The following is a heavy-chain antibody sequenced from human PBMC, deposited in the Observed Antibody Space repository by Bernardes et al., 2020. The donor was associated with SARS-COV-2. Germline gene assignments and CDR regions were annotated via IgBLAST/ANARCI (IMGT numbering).Heavy chain of an antibody. V-gene: IGHV3-48*03. J-gene: IGHJ4*02. CDR1: GFTFSSYE. CDR3: AADYSSSWYVWDDY. CDR2: ISSSGSTI. Sequence: GGSLRLSCAASGFTFSSYEMNWVRQAPGKGLEWVSYISSSGSTIYYADSVKGRFTISRDNAKNSLYLQMNSLRAEDTAVYYCAADYSSSWYVWDDYWGQGTLGTVSS. D-gene: IGHD6-13*01.